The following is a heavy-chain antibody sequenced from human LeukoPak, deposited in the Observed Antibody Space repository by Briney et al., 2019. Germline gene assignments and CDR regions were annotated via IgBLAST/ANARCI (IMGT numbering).Heavy chain of an antibody. CDR3: AKNVGSGSYFYLDY. Sequence: GGSLRLSCAASGFTFSSFGMTWVRQAPGKGLEWVSGIKWDGGSTAYADSVKGRFTISRDNAKNSLYLQMNSLRAEDTALYYCAKNVGSGSYFYLDYWGQGTLVTVSS. CDR2: IKWDGGST. D-gene: IGHD3-10*01. V-gene: IGHV3-20*04. CDR1: GFTFSSFG. J-gene: IGHJ4*02.